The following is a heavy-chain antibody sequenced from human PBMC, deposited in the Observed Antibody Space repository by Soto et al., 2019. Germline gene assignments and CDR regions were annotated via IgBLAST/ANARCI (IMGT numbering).Heavy chain of an antibody. D-gene: IGHD2-2*01. V-gene: IGHV1-18*01. CDR3: ARVVVVPAAISHTDYYYYMDV. CDR2: ISAYNGNT. CDR1: GYTFTSYG. J-gene: IGHJ6*03. Sequence: ASVKVSCKASGYTFTSYGISWVRQAPGQGLEWMGWISAYNGNTNYAQKLQGRVTMTTDTSTSTAYIELRSLRSDDTAVYYCARVVVVPAAISHTDYYYYMDVWGKGTTVTVSS.